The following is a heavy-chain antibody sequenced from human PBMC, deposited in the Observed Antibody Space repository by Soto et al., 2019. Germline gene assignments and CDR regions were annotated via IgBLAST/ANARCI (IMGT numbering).Heavy chain of an antibody. V-gene: IGHV3-7*04. D-gene: IGHD3-22*01. J-gene: IGHJ6*02. CDR3: ARFYYVSSRSLPSPYYYYYGMDV. CDR1: GFTFSSYW. CDR2: IKQDGSEK. Sequence: VGSLRLSCAASGFTFSSYWMSWVRQAPGKGLEWVANIKQDGSEKYYVDSVKGRFTISRDNAKNSLYLQMNSLRAEDTAVYYCARFYYVSSRSLPSPYYYYYGMDVWGQGTTVTVSS.